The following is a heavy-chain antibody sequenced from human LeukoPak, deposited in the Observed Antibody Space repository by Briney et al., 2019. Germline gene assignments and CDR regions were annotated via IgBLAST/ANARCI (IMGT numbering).Heavy chain of an antibody. Sequence: GRSLRLSCAASGFTFSSYAMHWVRQAPGKGLEWVGRIKSKTDGGTTDYAAPVKGRFTISRDDSKNTLYLQMNSLKTEDTAVYYSTSRRRAGFDYWGQGTLVTVSS. J-gene: IGHJ4*02. CDR2: IKSKTDGGTT. D-gene: IGHD5-24*01. CDR3: TSRRRAGFDY. CDR1: GFTFSSYA. V-gene: IGHV3-15*01.